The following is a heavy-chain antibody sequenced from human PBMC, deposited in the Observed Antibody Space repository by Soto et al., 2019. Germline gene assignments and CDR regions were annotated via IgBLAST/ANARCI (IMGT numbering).Heavy chain of an antibody. J-gene: IGHJ5*02. CDR3: ARLQVGPTGWFDP. CDR1: GYSFTSYW. D-gene: IGHD1-26*01. V-gene: IGHV5-10-1*01. CDR2: IDPSDSYT. Sequence: GESLKISCQGSGYSFTSYWISWVRQMPGKGLEWMGRIDPSDSYTNYSPSFQGHVTISADKSISTAYLKWSSLKASDTAMYYCARLQVGPTGWFDPWGQGTLVTVSS.